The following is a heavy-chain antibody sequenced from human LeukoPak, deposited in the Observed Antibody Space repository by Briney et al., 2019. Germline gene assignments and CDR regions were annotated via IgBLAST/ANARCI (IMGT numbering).Heavy chain of an antibody. Sequence: PGGSLRLSCAASGFTFSSYAMHWVRQAPGKGLEWVAVISYDGSNKYYADSVKGRFTISRDNSKNTLYLQMNGLRAEDTAVYYCASRAVAVRYYYYGMDVWGQGTTVTVSS. CDR2: ISYDGSNK. V-gene: IGHV3-30*04. D-gene: IGHD6-19*01. CDR3: ASRAVAVRYYYYGMDV. J-gene: IGHJ6*02. CDR1: GFTFSSYA.